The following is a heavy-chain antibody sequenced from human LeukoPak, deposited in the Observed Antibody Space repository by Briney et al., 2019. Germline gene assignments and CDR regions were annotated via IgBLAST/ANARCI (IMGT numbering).Heavy chain of an antibody. D-gene: IGHD1-26*01. J-gene: IGHJ4*02. CDR3: ARGHTYKKVGSLDY. Sequence: GGSLRLSCAASGFTFSSYSMNWVRQAPGKGLEWVSYISSSSSTIYYADSVKGRFTISRDNAKNSLYLQMNSLRAEDTAVYYCARGHTYKKVGSLDYWGQGTLVTVSS. CDR1: GFTFSSYS. CDR2: ISSSSSTI. V-gene: IGHV3-48*01.